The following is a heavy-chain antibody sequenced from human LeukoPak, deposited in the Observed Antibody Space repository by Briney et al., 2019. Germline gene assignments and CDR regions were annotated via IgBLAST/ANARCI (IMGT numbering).Heavy chain of an antibody. J-gene: IGHJ4*02. Sequence: GASVKVSCKASGYAFTNYGISWVRQAPGQGLEWMGWIRTDNGNTDYAQKFQGRVTMTTDTSTSTAYIELRSLRSDDTAVYYCARDRSSSFFWGQGTLVTVSS. CDR3: ARDRSSSFF. CDR2: IRTDNGNT. V-gene: IGHV1-18*01. D-gene: IGHD6-6*01. CDR1: GYAFTNYG.